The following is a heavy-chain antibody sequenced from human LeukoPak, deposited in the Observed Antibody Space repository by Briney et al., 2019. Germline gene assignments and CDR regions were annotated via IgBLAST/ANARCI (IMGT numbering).Heavy chain of an antibody. J-gene: IGHJ4*02. D-gene: IGHD6-19*01. Sequence: ASVKVSFKASGYTFTGYYMHWVRQAPGQGLEWMGRINPNSGGTNYAQKFQGRVTMTRDTSISTAYMELSRLRSDDTAVYYCAREPPRWYSSGGYWGQGTLVTVSS. CDR1: GYTFTGYY. V-gene: IGHV1-2*06. CDR2: INPNSGGT. CDR3: AREPPRWYSSGGY.